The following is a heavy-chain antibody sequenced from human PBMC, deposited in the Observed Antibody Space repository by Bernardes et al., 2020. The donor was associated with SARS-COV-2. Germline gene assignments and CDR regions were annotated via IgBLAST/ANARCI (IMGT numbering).Heavy chain of an antibody. D-gene: IGHD3-22*01. CDR3: ARDRAADIITSWFDP. CDR1: GFTFSSYG. J-gene: IGHJ5*02. V-gene: IGHV3-30*03. Sequence: LRLSCAASGFTFSSYGMHWVRQAPGKGLEWVAVISYDGSNKYYADSVKGRFTISRDNSKNTLYLQMNSLRAEDTAVYYCARDRAADIITSWFDPWGQGNLVTVSS. CDR2: ISYDGSNK.